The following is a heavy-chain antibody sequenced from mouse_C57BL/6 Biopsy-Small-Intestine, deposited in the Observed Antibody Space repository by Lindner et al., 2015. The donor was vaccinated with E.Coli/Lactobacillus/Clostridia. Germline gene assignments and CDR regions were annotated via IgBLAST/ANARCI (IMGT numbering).Heavy chain of an antibody. V-gene: IGHV10-1*01. CDR3: VRHRSTTVVDYAMDY. CDR2: IRSKSNNYAT. D-gene: IGHD1-1*01. Sequence: VQLQESGGGLVQPKGSLKLSCAASGFSFNTYAMNWVRQAPGKGLEWVARIRSKSNNYATYYADSVKDRFTISRDDSESMLYLQMNNLKTEDTAMYYCVRHRSTTVVDYAMDYWGHGTSVTVSS. J-gene: IGHJ4*01. CDR1: GFSFNTYA.